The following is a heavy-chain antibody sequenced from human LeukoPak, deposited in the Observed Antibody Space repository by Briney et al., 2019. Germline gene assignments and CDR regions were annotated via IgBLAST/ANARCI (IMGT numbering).Heavy chain of an antibody. CDR1: GFTFSNAW. Sequence: GGSLRLSCAASGFTFSNAWMSWVRQAPGKGLEWVGRIKSKTDGGTTDYAAPVKGRFTISRDDSKNTLYLQMNSLKTEDTAVYYCTRDRDGPPVNWFDPWGQGGLVTVSS. CDR2: IKSKTDGGTT. CDR3: TRDRDGPPVNWFDP. D-gene: IGHD2-8*01. J-gene: IGHJ5*02. V-gene: IGHV3-15*01.